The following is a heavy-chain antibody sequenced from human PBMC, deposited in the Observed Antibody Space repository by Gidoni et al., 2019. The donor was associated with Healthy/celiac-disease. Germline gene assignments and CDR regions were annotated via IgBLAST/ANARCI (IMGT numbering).Heavy chain of an antibody. Sequence: QVQLVESGGGVVQPGRSLRLSCAASGFTFSSYGMHWFRQAPGKGLVWVAVISYDGSNKYYADSVKGRFTISRDNSKNTLYLQMNSLRAEDTAVYYCANTGSYCSGGSCYLGYYYYGMDVWGQGTTVTVSS. CDR1: GFTFSSYG. D-gene: IGHD2-15*01. CDR2: ISYDGSNK. J-gene: IGHJ6*02. V-gene: IGHV3-30*18. CDR3: ANTGSYCSGGSCYLGYYYYGMDV.